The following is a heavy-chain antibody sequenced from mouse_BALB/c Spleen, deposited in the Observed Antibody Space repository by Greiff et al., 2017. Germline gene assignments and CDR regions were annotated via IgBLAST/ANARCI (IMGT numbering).Heavy chain of an antibody. CDR2: ISSGGSYT. Sequence: EVKLMESGGGLVKPGGSLKLSCAASGFTFSSYTMSWVRQTPEKRLEWVATISSGGSYTYYPDSVKGRFTISRDNAKNTLYLQMSSLKSEDTAMYYCTRDRPMYYGTAYYFDDWGQGTTLTVSS. J-gene: IGHJ2*01. CDR3: TRDRPMYYGTAYYFDD. V-gene: IGHV5-6-4*01. CDR1: GFTFSSYT. D-gene: IGHD1-1*01.